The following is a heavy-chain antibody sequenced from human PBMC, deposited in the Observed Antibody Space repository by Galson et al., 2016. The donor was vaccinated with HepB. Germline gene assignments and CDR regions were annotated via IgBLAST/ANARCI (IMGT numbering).Heavy chain of an antibody. V-gene: IGHV3-15*01. D-gene: IGHD1-7*01. CDR1: GLTFSNAW. CDR3: ARDPDKWNFRTIDH. Sequence: SLRLSCAASGLTFSNAWMSWVRQAPGKGLEWVGRLTSYTEGGITDYAAPVKGRFTISRDNSKNTLYLQMNSLRTEDTAVYHCARDPDKWNFRTIDHWGQGTLVTVSS. CDR2: LTSYTEGGIT. J-gene: IGHJ4*02.